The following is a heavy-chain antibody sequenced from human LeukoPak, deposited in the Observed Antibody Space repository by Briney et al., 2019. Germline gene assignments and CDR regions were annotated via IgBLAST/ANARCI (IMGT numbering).Heavy chain of an antibody. J-gene: IGHJ4*02. V-gene: IGHV3-30*18. Sequence: GGSLRLSCAASGFTFSSYWMSWVRQAPGKGLEWVAVMSFDGSSEYYADSVQGRFTVARDNSKNTMYLQMNSLRAEDTAVYYCAKDFRDGYNHPSYYFDSWGQGTLVTVSS. D-gene: IGHD5-12*01. CDR2: MSFDGSSE. CDR1: GFTFSSYW. CDR3: AKDFRDGYNHPSYYFDS.